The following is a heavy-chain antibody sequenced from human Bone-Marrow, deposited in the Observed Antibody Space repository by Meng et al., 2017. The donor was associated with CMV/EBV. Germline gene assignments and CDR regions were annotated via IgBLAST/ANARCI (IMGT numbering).Heavy chain of an antibody. CDR2: INPNSGDT. CDR1: GYTFTGYN. CDR3: ARLFHTSLGTNYYYGMDV. Sequence: ASVKVSCKASGYTFTGYNIHWVRQAPGQGLEWMGWINPNSGDTKYAQRFEGRVTLTTDTSISTAYMVLGRLRSDHPAVFFCARLFHTSLGTNYYYGMDVWGQGTTVTVSS. D-gene: IGHD3-10*01. J-gene: IGHJ6*02. V-gene: IGHV1-2*02.